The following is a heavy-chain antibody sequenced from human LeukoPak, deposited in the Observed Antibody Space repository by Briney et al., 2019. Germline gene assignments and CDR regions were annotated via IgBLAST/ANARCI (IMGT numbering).Heavy chain of an antibody. D-gene: IGHD1-26*01. CDR2: IYYSGST. CDR1: GGSISSYY. CDR3: AWSSADYYYYGMDV. V-gene: IGHV4-59*08. Sequence: SETLSLTCTVSGGSISSYYWSWIRQPPGKGLDWIGYIYYSGSTNYNPSLKSRVTISVDTSKNQFSLKLSSVTAADTAVYYCAWSSADYYYYGMDVWGQGTTVTVSS. J-gene: IGHJ6*02.